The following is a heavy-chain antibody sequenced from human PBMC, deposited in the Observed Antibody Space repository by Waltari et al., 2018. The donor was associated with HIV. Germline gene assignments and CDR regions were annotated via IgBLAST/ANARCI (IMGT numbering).Heavy chain of an antibody. J-gene: IGHJ4*02. CDR2: SNPKTGDT. CDR1: GYAFTGFY. V-gene: IGHV1-2*02. CDR3: ARDPSYGFGENDY. D-gene: IGHD3-10*01. Sequence: QVQLVESGAAGKKPGASLKVSCTASGYAFTGFYIHWGRQAPGQGLEWVGWSNPKTGDTNFAQKFQGRVTMTRDTSISTAYMELSRLTSDDTAVYYCARDPSYGFGENDYWGQGTLFTVSS.